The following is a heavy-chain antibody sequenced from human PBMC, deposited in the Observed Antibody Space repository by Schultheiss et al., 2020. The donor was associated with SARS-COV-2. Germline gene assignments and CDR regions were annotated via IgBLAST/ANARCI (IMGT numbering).Heavy chain of an antibody. CDR1: GFTFGDYA. D-gene: IGHD5-18*01. J-gene: IGHJ3*02. CDR3: TRDRIQLWLINAFDI. V-gene: IGHV3-49*03. CDR2: IRSKAYGGTT. Sequence: GESLKISCTASGFTFGDYAMSWFRQAPGKGLEWVGFIRSKAYGGTTEYAASVKGRFTISRDDSKSIAYLQMNSLKTEDTAVYYCTRDRIQLWLINAFDIWGQGTMVTVAS.